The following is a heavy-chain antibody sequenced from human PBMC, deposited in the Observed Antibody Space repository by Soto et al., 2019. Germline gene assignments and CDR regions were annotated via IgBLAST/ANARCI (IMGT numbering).Heavy chain of an antibody. CDR1: GFTFSSYS. Sequence: EVQLVESGGGLVKPGGSLRLSCAASGFTFSSYSMNWVRQAPGKGLEWVSSISSSSSYIYYADSVKGRFTISRDNAKNSLYLQMNSLRAEDTAVYYCARVSYSYYGMDVWGQGTTVTVAS. CDR2: ISSSSSYI. J-gene: IGHJ6*02. V-gene: IGHV3-21*01. CDR3: ARVSYSYYGMDV.